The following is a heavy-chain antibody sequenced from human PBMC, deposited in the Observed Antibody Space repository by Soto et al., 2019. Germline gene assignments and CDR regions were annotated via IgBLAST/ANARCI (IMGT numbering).Heavy chain of an antibody. J-gene: IGHJ4*02. CDR3: LRAIVVVTATYLFDY. CDR2: IYYSGST. V-gene: IGHV4-59*01. D-gene: IGHD2-15*01. CDR1: GVSISTYY. Sequence: SETLSLTCTVSGVSISTYYWSWIRQPPGKGLERIGYIYYSGSTNYNPSLNSRVTISVDTAKNHFSLKLSSVTTTDTAVYLCLRAIVVVTATYLFDYWGQGTLVTVSS.